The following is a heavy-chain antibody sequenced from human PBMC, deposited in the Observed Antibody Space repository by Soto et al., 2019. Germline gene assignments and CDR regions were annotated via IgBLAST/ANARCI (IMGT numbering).Heavy chain of an antibody. J-gene: IGHJ4*02. CDR2: ISWNSGSI. V-gene: IGHV3-9*01. D-gene: IGHD3-16*02. CDR3: AKATYDYVWGSYLLDY. Sequence: EVQLVESGGGLVQPGRSLRLSCAASGFTFDDYVMHWVRQAPGKGLEWVSGISWNSGSIGYADSVKGRFTISRDNAKNSLYLQMNSLRAEDTALYYCAKATYDYVWGSYLLDYWGQGTLVTVSS. CDR1: GFTFDDYV.